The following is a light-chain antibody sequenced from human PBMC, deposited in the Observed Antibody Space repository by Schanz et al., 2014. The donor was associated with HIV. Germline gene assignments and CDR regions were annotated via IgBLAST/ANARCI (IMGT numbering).Light chain of an antibody. V-gene: IGKV4-1*01. J-gene: IGKJ1*01. CDR1: QSVLYSSDNKNY. CDR3: QQYYSTRT. Sequence: DIVMTQSPDSLAVSLGERATINCKSSQSVLYSSDNKNYLAWYQQKPGQPPKLLIYWASTRESGVPDRFSGSGSGTDFTLTINGLQAEDVAVYYCQQYYSTRTFGQGTKVEIK. CDR2: WAS.